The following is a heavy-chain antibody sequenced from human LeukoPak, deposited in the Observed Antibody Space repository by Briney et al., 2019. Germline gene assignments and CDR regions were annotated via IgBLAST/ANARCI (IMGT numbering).Heavy chain of an antibody. CDR1: GYTFTGYY. V-gene: IGHV1-46*01. CDR2: INPSGGST. J-gene: IGHJ4*02. Sequence: ASVKVSCKASGYTFTGYYMHWVRQAPGQGLEWMGIINPSGGSTSYAQKFQGRVTMTRDTSTSTVYMELSSLRSEDTAVYYCATSNWGYYFDYWGQGTLVTVSS. D-gene: IGHD7-27*01. CDR3: ATSNWGYYFDY.